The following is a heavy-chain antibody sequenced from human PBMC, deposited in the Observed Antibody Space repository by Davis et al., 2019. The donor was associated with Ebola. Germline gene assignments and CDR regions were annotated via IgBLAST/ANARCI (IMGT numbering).Heavy chain of an antibody. CDR1: GFTFSSYE. V-gene: IGHV3-48*03. CDR2: ISSSGSTI. CDR3: ASSDSSGWYFSPFDY. J-gene: IGHJ4*02. Sequence: GESLKISCAASGFTFSSYEMNWVRQAPGKGLEWVSYISSSGSTIYYADSVKGRFTISRDNAKNSLYLQMNSLRAEDTAVYYCASSDSSGWYFSPFDYWGQGTLVTVSS. D-gene: IGHD6-19*01.